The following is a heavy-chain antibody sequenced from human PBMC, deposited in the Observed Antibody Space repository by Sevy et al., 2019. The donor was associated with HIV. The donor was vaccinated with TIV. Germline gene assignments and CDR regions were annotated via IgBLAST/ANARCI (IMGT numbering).Heavy chain of an antibody. J-gene: IGHJ4*02. V-gene: IGHV4-59*01. D-gene: IGHD3-22*01. CDR1: GSSISSYY. Sequence: SESLSLTCTVSGSSISSYYWSWIRQPPGKGLEWIGYIYYSGSTNYNPSLKSRVTISVDTSKNQFSLKLSSVTAADTAVHYCASGGRHYYDSSGYYEFGTFDYWGQGILVTVSS. CDR2: IYYSGST. CDR3: ASGGRHYYDSSGYYEFGTFDY.